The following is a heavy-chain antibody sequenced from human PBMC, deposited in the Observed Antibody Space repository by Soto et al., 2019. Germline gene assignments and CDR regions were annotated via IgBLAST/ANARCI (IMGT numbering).Heavy chain of an antibody. CDR1: GYPFTSYD. V-gene: IGHV1-18*01. D-gene: IGHD3-22*01. J-gene: IGHJ4*02. CDR3: TSSSGYYYTENYFDY. Sequence: ASLKVSCKSSGYPFTSYDISWVRQAPGQGLEWMGWISTYNGNTHYAQNPQGRVTMTTDTSTSTAYMELRSLRSDDTAVYYCTSSSGYYYTENYFDYWGQGTLVTVSS. CDR2: ISTYNGNT.